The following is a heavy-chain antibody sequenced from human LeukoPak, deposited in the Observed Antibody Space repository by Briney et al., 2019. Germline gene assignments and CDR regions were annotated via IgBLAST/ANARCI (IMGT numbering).Heavy chain of an antibody. J-gene: IGHJ4*02. CDR1: GYTFTGYY. CDR3: ARDTDDSSGLAR. D-gene: IGHD3-22*01. CDR2: INPNSGGT. Sequence: RASVKVSCKASGYTFTGYYMQWVRQAPGQGLEWMGWINPNSGGTNYAQKFQGRVTMTRDTSISTPYMEMSRLRSDDTAVYYCARDTDDSSGLARWGQGTLVTVSS. V-gene: IGHV1-2*02.